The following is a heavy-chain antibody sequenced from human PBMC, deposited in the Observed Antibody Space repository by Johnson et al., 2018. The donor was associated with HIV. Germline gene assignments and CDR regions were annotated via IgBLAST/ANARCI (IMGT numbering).Heavy chain of an antibody. V-gene: IGHV3-30*04. CDR2: IWPDGSNR. CDR3: AQDLGANKDDEWATDYYDLSVAYPVPYPRAVVGAFDV. J-gene: IGHJ3*01. Sequence: QVQLVESGGGVVQPGRSLRLSCAASGFTFSSYAMHWVRQAPGKGLEWVALIWPDGSNRYYADSVKGRCTISRDNSKNTLDLQMTSLRVEGTAVYYCAQDLGANKDDEWATDYYDLSVAYPVPYPRAVVGAFDVWGQGTMVTVSS. D-gene: IGHD3/OR15-3a*01. CDR1: GFTFSSYA.